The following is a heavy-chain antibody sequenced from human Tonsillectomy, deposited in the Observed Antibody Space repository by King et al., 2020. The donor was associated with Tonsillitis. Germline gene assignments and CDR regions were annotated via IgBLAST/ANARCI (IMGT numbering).Heavy chain of an antibody. V-gene: IGHV3-23*04. D-gene: IGHD3-10*01. J-gene: IGHJ4*02. CDR3: AKDLSSVPLAADY. CDR1: GFTFSSYA. CDR2: ISSGGST. Sequence: VQLVESGGGLVQPGGSLRLSCAASGFTFSSYAMNWVRQAPGQGLQWVSGISSGGSTYYTDSVRGRSTISRDNSKNTLYLQMNSLRAEDTSVYYCAKDLSSVPLAADYWGQGTLVTVSS.